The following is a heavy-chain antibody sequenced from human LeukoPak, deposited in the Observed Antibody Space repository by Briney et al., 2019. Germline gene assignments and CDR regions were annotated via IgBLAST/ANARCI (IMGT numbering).Heavy chain of an antibody. Sequence: GGSLRLSCAASGFTFSSYWVNWVRQAPGKGLEWVANIKQDGSEKYYVDSVKGRFTISRDNAKSTLYLQMNSPRAEDTAVYYCARETIWSGYYHFDDWGQGTLVTVSS. D-gene: IGHD3-3*01. J-gene: IGHJ4*02. CDR2: IKQDGSEK. V-gene: IGHV3-7*01. CDR1: GFTFSSYW. CDR3: ARETIWSGYYHFDD.